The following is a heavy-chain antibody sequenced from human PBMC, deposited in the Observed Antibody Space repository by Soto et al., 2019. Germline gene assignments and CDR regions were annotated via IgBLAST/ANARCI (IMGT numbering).Heavy chain of an antibody. D-gene: IGHD2-2*01. CDR3: ASYCSSTSCYSLSNFDY. Sequence: SSETLSLTCTASGGSISSGGYYWSWIRQHPGKGLEWIGYIYYSGSTYYNPSLKSRVTISVDTSKNQCSLKLSSVTAADTAVYYCASYCSSTSCYSLSNFDYWGQGTRVTVSS. V-gene: IGHV4-31*03. CDR2: IYYSGST. CDR1: GGSISSGGYY. J-gene: IGHJ4*02.